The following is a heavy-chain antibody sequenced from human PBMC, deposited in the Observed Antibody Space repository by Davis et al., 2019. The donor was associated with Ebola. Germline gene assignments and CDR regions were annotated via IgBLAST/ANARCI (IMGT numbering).Heavy chain of an antibody. CDR2: IYYSGST. CDR1: GGSVSSGSYY. J-gene: IGHJ4*02. D-gene: IGHD7-27*01. CDR3: ASNNWGDGGYYFDY. Sequence: PSETLSLTCTVSGGSVSSGSYYRSWIRQPPGKGLEWIGYIYYSGSTNYNPSLKSRVTISVDTSKNQFSLKLSSVTAADTAVYYCASNNWGDGGYYFDYWGQGTLVTVSS. V-gene: IGHV4-61*01.